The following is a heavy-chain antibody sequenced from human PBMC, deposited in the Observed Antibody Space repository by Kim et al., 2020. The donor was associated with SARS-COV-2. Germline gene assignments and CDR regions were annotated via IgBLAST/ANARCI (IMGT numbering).Heavy chain of an antibody. V-gene: IGHV3-48*03. J-gene: IGHJ4*02. D-gene: IGHD6-19*01. CDR2: IGGSDGVV. CDR1: GLNFNIQY. Sequence: GGSLRLSCAASGLNFNIQYMTWVRQAPGKGLEWVSFIGGSDGVVSYADSVRSRFSITRDNARNTVYVQMNNLRAENTAIYYCAPLHFYSSVHWCQGTLVTVSS. CDR3: APLHFYSSVH.